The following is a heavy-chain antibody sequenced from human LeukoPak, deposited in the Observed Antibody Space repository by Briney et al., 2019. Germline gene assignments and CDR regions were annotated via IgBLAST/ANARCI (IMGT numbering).Heavy chain of an antibody. CDR1: GGSISSYY. J-gene: IGHJ3*02. CDR2: IYYSGST. Sequence: SETLSLTCTVSGGSISSYYWSWIRQPPGKGLEWIGYIYYSGSTNYNPSPKSRVTISVDTSKNQFSLKLSSVTAADTAVYYCARHVYSASIAAYLDALDIWGQGTMVTVSS. CDR3: ARHVYSASIAAYLDALDI. D-gene: IGHD6-6*01. V-gene: IGHV4-59*08.